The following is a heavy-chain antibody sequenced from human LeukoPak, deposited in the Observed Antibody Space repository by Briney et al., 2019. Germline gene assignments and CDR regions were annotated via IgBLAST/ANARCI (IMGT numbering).Heavy chain of an antibody. J-gene: IGHJ3*02. Sequence: PSETLSLTCAVYGGSFSGYYWSWIRQPPGKGLEWIGEINHSGSTNYNPSLKSRVTISADTSKNQFSLKLSSVTAADTAVYYCARGPLYYSYDAFDIWGQGTMVTVSS. V-gene: IGHV4-34*01. CDR1: GGSFSGYY. CDR3: ARGPLYYSYDAFDI. D-gene: IGHD3-10*01. CDR2: INHSGST.